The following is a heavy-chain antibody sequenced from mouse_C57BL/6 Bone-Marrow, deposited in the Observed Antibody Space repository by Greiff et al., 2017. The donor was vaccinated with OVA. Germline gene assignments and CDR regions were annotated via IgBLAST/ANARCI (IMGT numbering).Heavy chain of an antibody. CDR3: ARRKLLRHYYAMDY. Sequence: VHLVESGAELVRPGTSVKVSCKASGYAFTNYLIEWVKQRPGQGLEWIGVINPGSGGTNYNEKFKGKATLTADKSSSTAYMQLSSLTSEDSAVYVCARRKLLRHYYAMDYWGQGTSGTVSS. D-gene: IGHD1-1*01. V-gene: IGHV1-54*01. CDR2: INPGSGGT. J-gene: IGHJ4*01. CDR1: GYAFTNYL.